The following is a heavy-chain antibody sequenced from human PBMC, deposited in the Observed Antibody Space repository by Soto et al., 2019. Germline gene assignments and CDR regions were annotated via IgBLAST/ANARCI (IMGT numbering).Heavy chain of an antibody. CDR3: ARSAIPRGGWFRP. Sequence: QVHLQEPGPRLVRPSETLSLTCNVSGDSLSTYYWSWIRQPAGKGLEWIGRIYASGSTNYNPSLKSRGSMSVDTSKKQFSLKMMSVTAADTAMYYCARSAIPRGGWFRPWGQGVLVTVSS. V-gene: IGHV4-4*07. J-gene: IGHJ5*02. CDR1: GDSLSTYY. D-gene: IGHD2-21*01. CDR2: IYASGST.